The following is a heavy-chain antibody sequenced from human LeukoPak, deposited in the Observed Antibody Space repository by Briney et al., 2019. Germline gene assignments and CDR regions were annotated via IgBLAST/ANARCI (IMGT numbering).Heavy chain of an antibody. D-gene: IGHD6-6*01. V-gene: IGHV3-9*01. CDR1: GFTFGDYA. J-gene: IGHJ4*02. CDR2: ISWNSGSI. Sequence: PGGSLRLSCAASGFTFGDYAMHWVRQAPGKGLEWVSGISWNSGSIGYADSVKGRFTISRDNAKNSLYLQMNSLRAEDTALYYCATLEYSSSSGGYWGQGTLVTVSS. CDR3: ATLEYSSSSGGY.